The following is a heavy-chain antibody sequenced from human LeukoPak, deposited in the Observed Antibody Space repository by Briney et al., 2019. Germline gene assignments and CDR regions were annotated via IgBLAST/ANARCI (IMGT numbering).Heavy chain of an antibody. Sequence: GGSLRLSCEASRFDFSRFGFHWVRQAPGKGLEWVSAISGSGGSTYYADSVKGRFTISRDNSKNTLYLQMNSLRAEDTAVYYCAKVQSGGVAAAGDFDYWGQGTLVTVSS. CDR2: ISGSGGST. CDR1: RFDFSRFG. V-gene: IGHV3-23*01. J-gene: IGHJ4*02. D-gene: IGHD6-13*01. CDR3: AKVQSGGVAAAGDFDY.